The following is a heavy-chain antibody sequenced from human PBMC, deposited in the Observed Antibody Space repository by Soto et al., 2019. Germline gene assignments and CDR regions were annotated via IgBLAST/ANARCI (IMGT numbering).Heavy chain of an antibody. D-gene: IGHD2-2*01. Sequence: QVQLVQSGAEVKKPGASVKVSCKASGYTFTSYGISWVRQAPGQGLEWMGWISAYNGNTNYAQKLQGRVTMTTDTATSTAYMERRSLRSDDTAVYYCARYCSSTSCYVGMDVWGQGTTVTVSS. CDR1: GYTFTSYG. CDR3: ARYCSSTSCYVGMDV. CDR2: ISAYNGNT. J-gene: IGHJ6*02. V-gene: IGHV1-18*04.